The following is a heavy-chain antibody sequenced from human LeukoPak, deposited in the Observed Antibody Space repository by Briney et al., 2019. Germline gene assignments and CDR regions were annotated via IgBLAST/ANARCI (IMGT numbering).Heavy chain of an antibody. CDR2: FDPEDGET. CDR3: ATDRGAVAGTLND. Sequence: ASVKVSCKVSGYTLTELSMHWVRQAPGQGIEWMGGFDPEDGETIYAQKFQGRVTITEDTSTDTAYMELSSLRSEDTAVYYCATDRGAVAGTLNDWGQGALVAVCS. D-gene: IGHD6-19*01. V-gene: IGHV1-24*01. CDR1: GYTLTELS. J-gene: IGHJ4*02.